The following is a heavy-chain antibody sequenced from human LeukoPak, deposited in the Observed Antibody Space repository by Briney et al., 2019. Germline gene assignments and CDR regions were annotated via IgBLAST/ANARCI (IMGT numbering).Heavy chain of an antibody. D-gene: IGHD1-26*01. J-gene: IGHJ4*02. V-gene: IGHV1-69*04. CDR3: AKIPDATIVGATLFDY. Sequence: PLASVKVSCKASGGTFSSYAISWVRQAPGQGLEWMGRIIPILGIANYAQKFQGRVTITADKSTSTAYMELSSLRAEDTAVYYCAKIPDATIVGATLFDYWGQGTLVTVSS. CDR2: IIPILGIA. CDR1: GGTFSSYA.